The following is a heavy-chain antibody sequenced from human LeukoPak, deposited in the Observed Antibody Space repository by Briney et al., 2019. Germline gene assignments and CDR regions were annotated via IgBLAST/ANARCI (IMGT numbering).Heavy chain of an antibody. CDR3: ARGFWSGYYTPEYYFDY. Sequence: PSETLSLTCTVSGGSISSSSYYWGWIRQPPGKGLEWIGSIYYSGSTYYNPSLKSRVTISVDTSKNQFSLKLSSVTAADTAVYYCARGFWSGYYTPEYYFDYWGQGTMVTV. V-gene: IGHV4-39*01. CDR1: GGSISSSSYY. CDR2: IYYSGST. J-gene: IGHJ4*02. D-gene: IGHD3-3*01.